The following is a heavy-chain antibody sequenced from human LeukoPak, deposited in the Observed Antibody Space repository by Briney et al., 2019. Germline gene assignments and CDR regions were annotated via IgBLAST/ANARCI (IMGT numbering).Heavy chain of an antibody. CDR3: ARFPYYYGSGSDY. CDR2: ISSSGSTI. CDR1: GFTFSNAW. Sequence: PGGSLRLSCAASGFTFSNAWMNWVRQAPGKGLEWVSYISSSGSTIYYADSVKGRFTISRDNAKNSLYLQMNSLRAEDTAVYYCARFPYYYGSGSDYWGQGTLVTVSS. V-gene: IGHV3-48*03. D-gene: IGHD3-10*01. J-gene: IGHJ4*02.